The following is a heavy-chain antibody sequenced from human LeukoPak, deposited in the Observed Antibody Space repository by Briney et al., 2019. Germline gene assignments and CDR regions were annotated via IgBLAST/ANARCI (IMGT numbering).Heavy chain of an antibody. D-gene: IGHD3-22*01. J-gene: IGHJ5*02. CDR1: GGSISSYY. CDR3: ARRNYYDSSGYYAWFDP. V-gene: IGHV4-59*01. CDR2: IYYSGST. Sequence: SETLSLTCTVSGGSISSYYWSWIRQPPGKGLEWIGYIYYSGSTNYNPSLKSRVTISVDTSKNQFSLKLSSVTAADTAVYYCARRNYYDSSGYYAWFDPWGLGTLVTVSS.